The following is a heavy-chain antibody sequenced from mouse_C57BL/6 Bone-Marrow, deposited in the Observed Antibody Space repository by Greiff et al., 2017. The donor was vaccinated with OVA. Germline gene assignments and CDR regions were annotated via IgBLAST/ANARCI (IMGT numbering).Heavy chain of an antibody. CDR1: GFTFSSYT. D-gene: IGHD1-1*01. CDR3: ARHYLLLRYCYAMDY. CDR2: ISGGGGNT. J-gene: IGHJ4*01. Sequence: EVQLVESGGGLVKPGGSLKLSCAASGFTFSSYTMSWVRQTPEKRLEWVATISGGGGNTYYPDSVKGRFTISRDNAKNTLYLQMSSLRSEDTALYYCARHYLLLRYCYAMDYWGQGTSVTVSS. V-gene: IGHV5-9*01.